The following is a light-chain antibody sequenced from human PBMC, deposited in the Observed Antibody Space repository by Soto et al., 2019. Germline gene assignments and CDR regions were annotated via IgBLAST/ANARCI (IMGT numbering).Light chain of an antibody. CDR2: KAS. CDR3: QQTYSPPFT. V-gene: IGKV1-5*03. Sequence: DIQMTQSPSTLSASAGDRVTSTCGASQSISSWLPWYQQKPGKAPKLLIYKASSLESGAPSRFSGSGSGTDFTLTISSLQPDDFATYYCQQTYSPPFTFGPGTKVDI. CDR1: QSISSW. J-gene: IGKJ3*01.